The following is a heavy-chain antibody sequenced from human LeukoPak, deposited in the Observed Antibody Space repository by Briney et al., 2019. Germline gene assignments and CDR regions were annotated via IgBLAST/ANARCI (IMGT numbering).Heavy chain of an antibody. V-gene: IGHV4-59*01. CDR1: GGSISSYY. Sequence: SSETLSLTCTVSGGSISSYYWSWIRQPPGKGLEWIGYIYYSGSTNYNPSLKSRVTISVDTSKNQFSLRLSSVTAADTAVYYCARVTGYMIEDYFDYWGQGTLVTVSS. CDR2: IYYSGST. D-gene: IGHD3-22*01. J-gene: IGHJ4*02. CDR3: ARVTGYMIEDYFDY.